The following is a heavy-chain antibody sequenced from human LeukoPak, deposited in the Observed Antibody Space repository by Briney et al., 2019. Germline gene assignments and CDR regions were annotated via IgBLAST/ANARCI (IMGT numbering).Heavy chain of an antibody. CDR2: INHSGST. V-gene: IGHV4-34*01. Sequence: SETLSLTCAVYGGSFSGYYWSWIRQPPGEGLEWIGEINHSGSTNYNPSLKSRVTISVDTSKNQFSLKLSSVTAADTAVYYCARGLRGYSSSWYGYWGQGTLVTVSS. CDR3: ARGLRGYSSSWYGY. CDR1: GGSFSGYY. D-gene: IGHD6-13*01. J-gene: IGHJ4*02.